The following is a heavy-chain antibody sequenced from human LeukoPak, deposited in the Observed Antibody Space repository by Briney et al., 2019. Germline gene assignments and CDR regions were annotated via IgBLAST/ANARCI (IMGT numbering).Heavy chain of an antibody. D-gene: IGHD1-26*01. CDR2: INPSGGST. J-gene: IGHJ5*02. Sequence: ASVKVSCKASGYTFTSYYMHWVRQAPGQGLEWMGIINPSGGSTSYAQKFQGRVTMTRDASISTAYMELNRLRSDDTAVYYCARDNSVGETAWWFDPWGQGTLVTVSS. CDR3: ARDNSVGETAWWFDP. V-gene: IGHV1-46*01. CDR1: GYTFTSYY.